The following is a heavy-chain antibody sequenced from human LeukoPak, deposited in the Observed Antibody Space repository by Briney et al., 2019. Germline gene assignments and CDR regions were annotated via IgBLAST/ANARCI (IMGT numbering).Heavy chain of an antibody. J-gene: IGHJ3*02. CDR3: ARQYYDSSGYYYEVRAFDI. CDR1: GFTFSSYG. Sequence: GGSLRLSCAASGFTFSSYGMHWVRQAPGKGLEWVAVIWYDGSNKYYADSVKGRFTISRDNSKNTLYLQMNSLRAEDTAVYYCARQYYDSSGYYYEVRAFDIWGQGTMVTVS. CDR2: IWYDGSNK. V-gene: IGHV3-33*01. D-gene: IGHD3-22*01.